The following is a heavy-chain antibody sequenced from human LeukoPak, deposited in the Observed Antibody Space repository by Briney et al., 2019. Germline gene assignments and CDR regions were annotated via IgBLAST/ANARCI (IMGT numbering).Heavy chain of an antibody. CDR2: INHSGST. D-gene: IGHD3-10*01. Sequence: SETLSLTCAVYGGSFSGYYWSWIRQPPGKGLEWIGEINHSGSTNYNPSLKSRVTISVDTSKNQFSLQLSSVTAADTAVYYCARHTDLYYYGSGSPFDYWGQGTLLTVSS. CDR3: ARHTDLYYYGSGSPFDY. J-gene: IGHJ4*02. CDR1: GGSFSGYY. V-gene: IGHV4-34*01.